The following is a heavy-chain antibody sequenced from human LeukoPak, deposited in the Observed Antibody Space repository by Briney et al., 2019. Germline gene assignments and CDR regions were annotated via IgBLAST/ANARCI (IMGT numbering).Heavy chain of an antibody. V-gene: IGHV5-51*01. D-gene: IGHD5-18*01. CDR3: AIPIYTYVIVLYFFGY. CDR1: GYSFTSYW. CDR2: IYPGDSDT. Sequence: GESLKISCKGSGYSFTSYWIGWVRQMPGKGLEWMGIIYPGDSDTRYSPSLQGQVTISADKSISTASLQWSSLKASDTALYYGAIPIYTYVIVLYFFGYWGQGPLFTV. J-gene: IGHJ4*02.